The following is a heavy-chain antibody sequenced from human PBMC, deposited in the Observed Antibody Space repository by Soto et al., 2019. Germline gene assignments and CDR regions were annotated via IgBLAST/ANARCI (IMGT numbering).Heavy chain of an antibody. CDR2: IKEEGSEK. CDR1: GFTFGTFW. CDR3: EKGEQWLVRFDS. D-gene: IGHD6-19*01. Sequence: GGSLRLSCAASGFTFGTFWMSWVRQAPGKGLEWVANIKEEGSEKYYVDSVKGRFTISRDNAKNSLFLQMNSLRAEDTAVYYCEKGEQWLVRFDSWGRGTLVTVSS. V-gene: IGHV3-7*01. J-gene: IGHJ4*02.